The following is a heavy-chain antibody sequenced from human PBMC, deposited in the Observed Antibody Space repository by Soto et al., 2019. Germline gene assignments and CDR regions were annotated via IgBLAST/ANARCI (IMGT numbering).Heavy chain of an antibody. V-gene: IGHV3-21*01. J-gene: IGHJ5*02. D-gene: IGHD1-26*01. Sequence: PGGSLRLSCAASGITFTNYGFNWVRQASGKGLEWVSSITSSGPYTSYADSVKGRFTISRDNAKNSLYLQMNSLRAEDTAVYYCARENGPDGWQLLRWFDPWGQGTLVTVSS. CDR3: ARENGPDGWQLLRWFDP. CDR1: GITFTNYG. CDR2: ITSSGPYT.